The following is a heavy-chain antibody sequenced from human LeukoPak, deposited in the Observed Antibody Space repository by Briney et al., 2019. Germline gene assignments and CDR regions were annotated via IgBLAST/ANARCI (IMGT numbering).Heavy chain of an antibody. J-gene: IGHJ4*02. Sequence: GGSLRLSCAASGFTFSSYSMNWVRQAPGKGREWVSYISSSSSYIYYAGSVKGRFTISRDNAKNSLFLQMNSLRAEDTAVYYCARSGSGWYPDYWGQGTLVTVSS. D-gene: IGHD6-19*01. V-gene: IGHV3-21*01. CDR3: ARSGSGWYPDY. CDR1: GFTFSSYS. CDR2: ISSSSSYI.